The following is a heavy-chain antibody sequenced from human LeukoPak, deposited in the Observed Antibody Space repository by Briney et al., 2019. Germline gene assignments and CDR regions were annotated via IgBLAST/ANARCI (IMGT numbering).Heavy chain of an antibody. CDR2: IYYSGST. J-gene: IGHJ5*02. CDR3: ARPPHSSSSWFDP. V-gene: IGHV4-39*01. CDR1: GGSISSGDYY. D-gene: IGHD6-13*01. Sequence: SETLSLTCTVSGGSISSGDYYWSWIRQPPGKGLEWIGSIYYSGSTYYNPSLKSRVTISVDTSKNQFSLKLSSVTAADTAVYYCARPPHSSSSWFDPWGQGTLVTVSS.